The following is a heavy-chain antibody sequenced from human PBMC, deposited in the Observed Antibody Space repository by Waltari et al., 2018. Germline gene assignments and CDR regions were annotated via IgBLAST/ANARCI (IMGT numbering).Heavy chain of an antibody. Sequence: QMQLVQSGPEVKKPGTSVKVSCKASGFTFTSSAVQWVRQARGQRLEWIGWIVVGSGNTNYEQKFQERVTITRDMSTSTAYMELGSLRSEDTAVYYCAADRAVAGKIGDYWGQGTLVTVSS. D-gene: IGHD6-19*01. CDR1: GFTFTSSA. CDR2: IVVGSGNT. V-gene: IGHV1-58*01. CDR3: AADRAVAGKIGDY. J-gene: IGHJ4*02.